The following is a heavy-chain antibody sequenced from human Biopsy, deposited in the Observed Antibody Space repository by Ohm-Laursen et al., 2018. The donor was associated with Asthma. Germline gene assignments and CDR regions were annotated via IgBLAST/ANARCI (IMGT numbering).Heavy chain of an antibody. D-gene: IGHD5-12*01. CDR1: GFTFSSSA. J-gene: IGHJ4*02. CDR3: AKRRGYSGHDNDY. V-gene: IGHV3-23*01. Sequence: SLRLSCAASGFTFSSSAMSWVRQAPGKGLERVSAITGSGGTTYYADSVRGRFTIFRDNSKNTLYLQMNSLRTEDTAVYYCAKRRGYSGHDNDYWGQGTLVIVSS. CDR2: ITGSGGTT.